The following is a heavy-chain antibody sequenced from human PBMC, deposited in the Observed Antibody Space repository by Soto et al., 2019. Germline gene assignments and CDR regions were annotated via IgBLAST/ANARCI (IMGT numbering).Heavy chain of an antibody. J-gene: IGHJ5*02. D-gene: IGHD2-2*01. CDR2: IYHSGTT. CDR3: AMVRGNQLLGWFDP. CDR1: GGSISSGGYY. Sequence: PSETLSLTCTVSGGSISSGGYYWSWIRQHPGKGLEWIGYIYHSGTTYYNPSLKSRVTISVDTSKNQFSLKLTSVTAADTAVYYCAMVRGNQLLGWFDPWGQGTLVTGSS. V-gene: IGHV4-31*03.